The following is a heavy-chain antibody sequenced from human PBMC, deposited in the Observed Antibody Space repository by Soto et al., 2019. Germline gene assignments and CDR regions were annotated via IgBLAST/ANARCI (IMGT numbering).Heavy chain of an antibody. Sequence: PSETLSLTCTVSGGSVSSGTYYWSWIRQPPGKGLEWIGYIYSSGSTNYNPSLKSRVTISVDMSKNHFSLKLSSVTAADTAVDYCARDRARGWYFDLWGRGTLVTVSS. J-gene: IGHJ2*01. CDR3: ARDRARGWYFDL. CDR1: GGSVSSGTYY. V-gene: IGHV4-61*03. CDR2: IYSSGST.